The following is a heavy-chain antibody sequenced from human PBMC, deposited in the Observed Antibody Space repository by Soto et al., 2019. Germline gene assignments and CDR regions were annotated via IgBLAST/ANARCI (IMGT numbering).Heavy chain of an antibody. D-gene: IGHD3-10*01. J-gene: IGHJ4*02. Sequence: SVKVSCKASGCSFGSYAISCVRQAPGQGLEWMGGIIPIFGTANYAQKFQGRVTITADESTSTAYMELSSLRSADTAVDYCAKGSGSREGFDYWGQETLVTVSS. CDR1: GCSFGSYA. V-gene: IGHV1-69*13. CDR3: AKGSGSREGFDY. CDR2: IIPIFGTA.